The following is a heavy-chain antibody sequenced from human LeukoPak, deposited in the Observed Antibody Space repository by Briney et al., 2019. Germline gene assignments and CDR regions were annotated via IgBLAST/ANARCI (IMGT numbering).Heavy chain of an antibody. CDR1: GFTFSSYG. J-gene: IGHJ4*02. V-gene: IGHV3-33*01. Sequence: GGSLRLSCAASGFTFSSYGMSWVRQAPGKGLGWVAVICCDGSNKYYAGSVKGRFTISRDNSKNTLYLQMNSLRAEDTAVYYCARDYSTVTAILYYFDYWGQGTLVTVSS. CDR2: ICCDGSNK. D-gene: IGHD2-21*02. CDR3: ARDYSTVTAILYYFDY.